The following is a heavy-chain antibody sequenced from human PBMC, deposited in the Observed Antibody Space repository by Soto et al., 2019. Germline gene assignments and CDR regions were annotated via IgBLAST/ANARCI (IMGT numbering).Heavy chain of an antibody. Sequence: QVQLVQSGAEVKKPGASVKDSCRGSGYTFTSYDINWVRQATGQGLEWMGWMNPKSGNTGYAQKFQGRVTMTMNTSISTAYMELTSLRSEDPAAYYCARRGYSSSWYYYYFYGMDVWGQGTTVTVSS. V-gene: IGHV1-8*01. D-gene: IGHD6-13*01. CDR2: MNPKSGNT. J-gene: IGHJ6*02. CDR1: GYTFTSYD. CDR3: ARRGYSSSWYYYYFYGMDV.